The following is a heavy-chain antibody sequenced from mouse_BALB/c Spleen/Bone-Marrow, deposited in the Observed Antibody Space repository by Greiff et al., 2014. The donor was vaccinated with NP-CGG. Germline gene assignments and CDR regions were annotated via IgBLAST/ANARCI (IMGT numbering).Heavy chain of an antibody. D-gene: IGHD2-10*02. CDR2: IYPGGGYT. J-gene: IGHJ2*01. CDR3: AREEYGNYDRFIDY. Sequence: VMLVESGAELVRPGTSVKISCKASGYTFTNYWLSWVKQRPGHGLEWIGDIYPGGGYTNFNERFKGKATLTADTSSSTAYMQLSSLTSEDSAVYFCAREEYGNYDRFIDYWGQGTTLTVSS. CDR1: GYTFTNYW. V-gene: IGHV1-63*02.